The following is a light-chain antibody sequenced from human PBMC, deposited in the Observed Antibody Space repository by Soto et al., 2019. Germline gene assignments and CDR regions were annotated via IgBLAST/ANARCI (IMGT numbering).Light chain of an antibody. J-gene: IGLJ1*01. Sequence: QSALTQPPSASGSPGQSVTTSCTGTSSDVGGYNYVSWYQQHPGKAPKLMISEVSKRPSGVPDRFSGSKSGNTASLTVSGPQAEDEADYYCSSYAGSNNLGVFGTGTKVTVL. V-gene: IGLV2-8*01. CDR2: EVS. CDR3: SSYAGSNNLGV. CDR1: SSDVGGYNY.